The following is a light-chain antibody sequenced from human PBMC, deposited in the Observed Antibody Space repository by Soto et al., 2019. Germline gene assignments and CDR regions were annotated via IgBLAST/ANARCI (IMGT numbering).Light chain of an antibody. CDR2: GNS. CDR3: QSYDSSLRVV. Sequence: QSVLTQPPSVSGATGQRVTISCTGSSSNIGAGYDVHWYQQLPGTAPKLLIYGNSNRPSGVPDRFSGSKSGTSASLAITGLQAEDEPDYYCQSYDSSLRVVFGGGTKLTVL. V-gene: IGLV1-40*01. CDR1: SSNIGAGYD. J-gene: IGLJ2*01.